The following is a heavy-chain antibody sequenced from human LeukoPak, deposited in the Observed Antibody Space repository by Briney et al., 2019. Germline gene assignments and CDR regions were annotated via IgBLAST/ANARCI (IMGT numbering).Heavy chain of an antibody. J-gene: IGHJ5*02. CDR2: IYYSGST. CDR1: GASISSYY. Sequence: SETLSLTCTVSGASISSYYWSWIRQPPGKGLEWIGYIYYSGSTNYNPSLKSRVTISVDTSKNQFSLKLSSVTAADTAVYYCARSTLTMVTYNWFDPWGQGTPVTVSS. CDR3: ARSTLTMVTYNWFDP. V-gene: IGHV4-59*01. D-gene: IGHD3-10*01.